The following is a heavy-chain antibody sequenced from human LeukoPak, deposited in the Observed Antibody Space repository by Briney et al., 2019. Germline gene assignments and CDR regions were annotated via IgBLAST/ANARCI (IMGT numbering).Heavy chain of an antibody. CDR1: GCSISSYY. J-gene: IGHJ5*02. CDR2: IYYSGST. Sequence: SETLSLTCTVSGCSISSYYWSWVRQPPGKGLEWVGYIYYSGSTNYDPSLKSRVTISVDTSKNQFSLKLSSVTAADTAVYYCAGGSGWYHWFDPWGQGTLVTVSS. V-gene: IGHV4-59*01. D-gene: IGHD6-19*01. CDR3: AGGSGWYHWFDP.